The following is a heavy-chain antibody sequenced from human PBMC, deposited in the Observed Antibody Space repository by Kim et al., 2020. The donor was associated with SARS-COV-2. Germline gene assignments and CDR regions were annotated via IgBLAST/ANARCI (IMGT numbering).Heavy chain of an antibody. CDR1: GFTFSSYS. CDR2: ISSSSSYI. V-gene: IGHV3-21*01. Sequence: GGSLRLSCAASGFTFSSYSMNWVRQAPGKGLEWVSSISSSSSYIYYADSVKGRFTISRDNAKNSLYLQMNSLRAEDTAVYYCARERGSLLRYFTPINYYYYYMDVWGQGTTVTVSS. J-gene: IGHJ6*03. CDR3: ARERGSLLRYFTPINYYYYYMDV. D-gene: IGHD3-9*01.